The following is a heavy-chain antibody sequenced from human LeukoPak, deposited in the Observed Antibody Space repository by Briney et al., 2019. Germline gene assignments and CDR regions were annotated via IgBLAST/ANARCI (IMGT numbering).Heavy chain of an antibody. D-gene: IGHD1-1*01. V-gene: IGHV4-38-2*01. J-gene: IGHJ4*02. CDR1: GYSISSGYY. CDR2: IYHSGST. Sequence: PSETLSLTCAVSGYSISSGYYWGWIRQPPGKGLEWIGSIYHSGSTYYNPSLKSRVTISADTSKNQFSLKLSSVTAADTAVYYCARRRTIGYFDYWGQGTLVTVPS. CDR3: ARRRTIGYFDY.